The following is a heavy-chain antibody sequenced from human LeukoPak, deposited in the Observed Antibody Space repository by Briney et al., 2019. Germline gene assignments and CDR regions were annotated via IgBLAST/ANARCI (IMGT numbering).Heavy chain of an antibody. Sequence: SGTLSLTCAVSGGSISSSNWWSWVRQPPGKGLEWIGEIYHSGSTNYNPSLKSRVTISVDKSKNQFSLKLSSVTAADTAVYYCAKYYDILTGFHDAFDIWGQGTMVTVSS. CDR3: AKYYDILTGFHDAFDI. CDR2: IYHSGST. J-gene: IGHJ3*02. D-gene: IGHD3-9*01. CDR1: GGSISSSNW. V-gene: IGHV4-4*02.